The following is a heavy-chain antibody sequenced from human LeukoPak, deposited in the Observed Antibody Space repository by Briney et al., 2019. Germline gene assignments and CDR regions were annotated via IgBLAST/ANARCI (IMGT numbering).Heavy chain of an antibody. CDR2: IFYNGST. Sequence: SETLSLTCTVSGGSMSSHYWSWVREPPGKGLGWSAYIFYNGSTNYNPSLKSRVIISLDTSKNQFSLQLTSVTAADTAVYYCARGPEKWHWAFYHYMDVWGKGATVTVSS. J-gene: IGHJ6*03. V-gene: IGHV4-59*11. CDR3: ARGPEKWHWAFYHYMDV. CDR1: GGSMSSHY. D-gene: IGHD5-12*01.